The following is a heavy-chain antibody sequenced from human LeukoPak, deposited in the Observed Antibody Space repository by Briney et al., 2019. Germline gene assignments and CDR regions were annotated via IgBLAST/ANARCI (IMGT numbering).Heavy chain of an antibody. J-gene: IGHJ4*02. CDR1: GFTLSTCN. CDR3: ARVWNGQQLVLGDY. V-gene: IGHV3-48*02. Sequence: GGSLTLSCRASGFTLSTCNMNWVREAPGGGLEGVSYISSSSSTIYYADSVKGRFTISRDNAKNSLYLQMNSLRDQDTAVYFCARVWNGQQLVLGDYWGQGTLVTVSS. CDR2: ISSSSSTI. D-gene: IGHD6-13*01.